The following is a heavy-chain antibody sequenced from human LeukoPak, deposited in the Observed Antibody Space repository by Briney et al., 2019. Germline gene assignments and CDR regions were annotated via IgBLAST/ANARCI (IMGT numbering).Heavy chain of an antibody. CDR2: INQDESKK. Sequence: GGSLSLSCAASGFTFSNDWMCWVRPAPGKGLEWVANINQDESKKYYADSVKGRITISRDNAKNSLYLQMSSLTAEDTAIYYCARDHAYRADYWGQGTLVTVSS. V-gene: IGHV3-7*01. J-gene: IGHJ4*02. D-gene: IGHD2-2*01. CDR3: ARDHAYRADY. CDR1: GFTFSNDW.